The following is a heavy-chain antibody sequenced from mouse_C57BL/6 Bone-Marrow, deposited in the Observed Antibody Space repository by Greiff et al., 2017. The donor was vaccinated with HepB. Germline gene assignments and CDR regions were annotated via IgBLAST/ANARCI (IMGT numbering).Heavy chain of an antibody. CDR2: INPNYGTT. D-gene: IGHD2-4*01. CDR3: ARRNGYDYDDAWFAY. Sequence: VQLQQPGPELVKPGASVKISCKASGYSFTDYNMNWVKQSNGKSLEWIGVINPNYGTTSYNQKFKGKATLTVDQSSSTAYMQLNSLTSEDSAVYYCARRNGYDYDDAWFAYWGQGTLVTVSA. V-gene: IGHV1-39*01. CDR1: GYSFTDYN. J-gene: IGHJ3*01.